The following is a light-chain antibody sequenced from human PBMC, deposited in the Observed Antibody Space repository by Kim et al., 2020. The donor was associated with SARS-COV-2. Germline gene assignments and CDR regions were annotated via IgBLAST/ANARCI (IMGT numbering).Light chain of an antibody. CDR2: DAS. J-gene: IGKJ4*01. CDR1: QSVTNY. CDR3: RENNDWPPRS. V-gene: IGKV3D-15*01. Sequence: GEMATPSGRARQSVTNYVVGYQQKPGHAPTPLIYDASARATGIPARFSGGGFGKEFTLTIGSLQSEDAAIYYCRENNDWPPRSFGGGTKVDIK.